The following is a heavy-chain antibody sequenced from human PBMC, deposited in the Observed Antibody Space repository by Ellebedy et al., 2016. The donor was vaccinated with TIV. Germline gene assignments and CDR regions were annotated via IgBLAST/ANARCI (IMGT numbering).Heavy chain of an antibody. CDR1: GFTFSSYA. CDR3: ARDVWGGGWA. V-gene: IGHV3-30-3*01. CDR2: ISYDGSNK. D-gene: IGHD6-19*01. Sequence: PGGSLRLSCAASGFTFSSYAMHWVRQAPGKGLEWVAVISYDGSNKYYADSVKGRFTISRDNSKNTVDLQMNSLRAEDTAVYYCARDVWGGGWAWGQGTPVTVSS. J-gene: IGHJ5*02.